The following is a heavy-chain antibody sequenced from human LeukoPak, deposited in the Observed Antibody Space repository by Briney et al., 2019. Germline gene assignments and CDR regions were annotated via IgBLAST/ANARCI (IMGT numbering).Heavy chain of an antibody. CDR3: ARVRGGFYYYYYMDV. D-gene: IGHD3-10*01. CDR2: ISSSGSTI. V-gene: IGHV3-48*03. CDR1: GFTFSSYE. Sequence: GGSLRLSCAASGFTFSSYEMNWVRQAPGKGLEWVSYISSSGSTIYYADSVKGRFTISGDNAKNSLYLQMNSLRAEDTAVYYCARVRGGFYYYYYMDVWGKGTTVTVSS. J-gene: IGHJ6*03.